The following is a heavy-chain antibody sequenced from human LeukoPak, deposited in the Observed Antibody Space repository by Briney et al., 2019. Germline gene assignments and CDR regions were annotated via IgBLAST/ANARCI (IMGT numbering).Heavy chain of an antibody. CDR3: AREDSTGWISFDY. CDR2: IYHSGST. CDR1: DYSISSGYY. J-gene: IGHJ4*02. D-gene: IGHD6-19*01. Sequence: SETLSLTCAVSDYSISSGYYWGWVRQPPGKGLEWIGSIYHSGSTYYNPSLKSRVSISVDTSKNQLSLKLNSVTAADTAVYYCAREDSTGWISFDYWGQGTLVTVSS. V-gene: IGHV4-38-2*02.